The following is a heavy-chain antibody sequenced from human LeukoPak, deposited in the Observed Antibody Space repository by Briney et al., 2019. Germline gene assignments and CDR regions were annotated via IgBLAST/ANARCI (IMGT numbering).Heavy chain of an antibody. CDR1: GFSFNNYG. D-gene: IGHD2-21*01. Sequence: GGSLRLSCAASGFSFNNYGMHWVRQASGRGLEWVAVITHDGSNDYHADSVRGRFTISRDKAKNMVYLEMNSLRSEDTAVYYCAKGDDNTDWGDSLDYWGPGTLVTVSS. V-gene: IGHV3-30*18. CDR3: AKGDDNTDWGDSLDY. CDR2: ITHDGSND. J-gene: IGHJ4*02.